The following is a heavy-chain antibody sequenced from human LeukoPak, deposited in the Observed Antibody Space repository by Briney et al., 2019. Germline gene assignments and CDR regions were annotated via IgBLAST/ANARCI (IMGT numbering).Heavy chain of an antibody. Sequence: ASVKVSCKASGYTFTDYYMHWVRQAPGQGLEWMGWINPHSGGTNYAQKFQGRVTMTRDTSISTAYMELSSLRSDDTAVYYCARLLVATYNWFDPWGQGTLVTVSS. J-gene: IGHJ5*02. CDR2: INPHSGGT. CDR1: GYTFTDYY. CDR3: ARLLVATYNWFDP. V-gene: IGHV1-2*02. D-gene: IGHD5-12*01.